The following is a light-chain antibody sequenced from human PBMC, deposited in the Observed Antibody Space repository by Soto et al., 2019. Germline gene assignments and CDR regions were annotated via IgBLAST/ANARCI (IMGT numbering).Light chain of an antibody. V-gene: IGKV1-5*03. Sequence: DIQMSQSPSTLSAPVEDRVTITCRASQSISSWSARYTQKPGKAPKLLIYKASSLESGVPSRFSGSGCGTEFTLTISSLQPDDFATYHCQQNNSYHLTCGGGTNVEIK. CDR3: QQNNSYHLT. CDR1: QSISSW. J-gene: IGKJ4*01. CDR2: KAS.